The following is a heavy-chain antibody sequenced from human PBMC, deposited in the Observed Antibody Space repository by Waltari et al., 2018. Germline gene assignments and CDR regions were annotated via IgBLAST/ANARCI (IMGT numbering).Heavy chain of an antibody. D-gene: IGHD3-22*01. V-gene: IGHV4-59*08. CDR2: IYYSGST. CDR3: ARLGRYYDSSPGY. CDR1: GGSISSYY. J-gene: IGHJ4*02. Sequence: QVQLQESGPGLVKPSETLSLTCTVSGGSISSYYRSWIRQPPGKGLEWIGYIYYSGSTNYNPSLKSRVTISVDTSKNQFSLKLSSVTAADTAVYYCARLGRYYDSSPGYWGQGTLVTVSS.